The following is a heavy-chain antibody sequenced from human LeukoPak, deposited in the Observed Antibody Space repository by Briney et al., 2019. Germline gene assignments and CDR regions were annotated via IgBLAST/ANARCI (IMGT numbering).Heavy chain of an antibody. CDR3: ARDRINLTYCGGDCYSAFDI. Sequence: GGSLRLSCAASGFTFSSYSMNWVRQAPGKGLEWVSVISDNGAVTFYGDSVKGRFTISRDNAKNSLFLQMNSLRAEDTAVYYCARDRINLTYCGGDCYSAFDIWGQGTMVTVSS. CDR1: GFTFSSYS. J-gene: IGHJ3*02. V-gene: IGHV3-21*01. D-gene: IGHD2-21*02. CDR2: ISDNGAVT.